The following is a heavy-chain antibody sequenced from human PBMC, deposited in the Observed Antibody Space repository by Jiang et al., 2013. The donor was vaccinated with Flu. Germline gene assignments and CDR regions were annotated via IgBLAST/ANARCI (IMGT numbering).Heavy chain of an antibody. CDR2: INHSGST. Sequence: RLLKPSETLSLTCAVYGGSFSGYYWSWIRQPPGKGLEWIGEINHSGSTNYNPSLKSRVTISVDTSKNQFSLKLSSVTAADTAVYYCARGRGYYDSSGYYYVYFDYWGQGTLVT. CDR3: ARGRGYYDSSGYYYVYFDY. CDR1: GGSFSGYY. V-gene: IGHV4-34*01. J-gene: IGHJ4*02. D-gene: IGHD3-22*01.